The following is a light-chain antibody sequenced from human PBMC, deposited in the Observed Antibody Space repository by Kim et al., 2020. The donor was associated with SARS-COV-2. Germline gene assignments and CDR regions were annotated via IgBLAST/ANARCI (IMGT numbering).Light chain of an antibody. J-gene: IGKJ2*02. Sequence: GQPASISCKSSQSLLHTDGKTYFYWFLQRPGQSPQLLIYGVSSRFSGVPDRFSGSGSGTDFTLKISRVEPEDVGVYYCMQAINLRTFGQGTKLEI. CDR2: GVS. CDR1: QSLLHTDGKTY. CDR3: MQAINLRT. V-gene: IGKV2-29*02.